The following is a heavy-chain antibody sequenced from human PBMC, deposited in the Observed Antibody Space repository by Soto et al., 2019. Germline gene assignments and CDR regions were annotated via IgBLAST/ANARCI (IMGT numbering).Heavy chain of an antibody. Sequence: SETLSLTCTVSGGSISSGGYYWSWIRQHPGKGLEWIGYIYYSGSTYYNPSLKSRVTISVDTSKNQFSLKLSSVTAADTAVYYCAREWELLDNWFDPWGQGTLVTVSS. CDR1: GGSISSGGYY. CDR3: AREWELLDNWFDP. CDR2: IYYSGST. J-gene: IGHJ5*02. V-gene: IGHV4-31*03. D-gene: IGHD1-26*01.